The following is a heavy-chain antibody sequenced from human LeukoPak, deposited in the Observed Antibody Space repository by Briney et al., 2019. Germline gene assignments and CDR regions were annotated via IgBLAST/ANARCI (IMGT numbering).Heavy chain of an antibody. CDR2: ISGSGGGT. V-gene: IGHV3-23*01. CDR3: AKRGVVIRVILVGFHKEAYYFDS. J-gene: IGHJ4*02. D-gene: IGHD3-22*01. Sequence: GGSLKLSCAVSGISLSNYGMSWVRQAPGKGLEWVAGISGSGGGTNYADSVKGRFTISRDNPKNTLYLQMNRLRAEDTAVYFCAKRGVVIRVILVGFHKEAYYFDSWGQGALVTVSS. CDR1: GISLSNYG.